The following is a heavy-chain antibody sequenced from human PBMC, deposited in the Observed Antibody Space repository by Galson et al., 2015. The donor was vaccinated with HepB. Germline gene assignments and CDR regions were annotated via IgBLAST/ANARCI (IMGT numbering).Heavy chain of an antibody. Sequence: SLRLSCAASRFTFSSYTMNWVRQAPGKGLEWVSSLNSDSSYIHYADSVKGRFTISRDNAENSLYLQMNNLRVEDTAIYYCARGKTGAGLFSPFDWWGQGTLVTVSS. J-gene: IGHJ4*02. V-gene: IGHV3-21*01. CDR2: LNSDSSYI. CDR1: RFTFSSYT. D-gene: IGHD2-8*02. CDR3: ARGKTGAGLFSPFDW.